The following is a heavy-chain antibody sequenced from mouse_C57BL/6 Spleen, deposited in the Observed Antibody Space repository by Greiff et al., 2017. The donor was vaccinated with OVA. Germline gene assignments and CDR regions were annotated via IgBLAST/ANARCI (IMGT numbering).Heavy chain of an antibody. D-gene: IGHD1-1*01. J-gene: IGHJ1*03. V-gene: IGHV1-80*01. CDR1: GYAFSSYW. Sequence: QVQLQQSGAELVKPGASVKISCKASGYAFSSYWMNWVKQRPGKGLEWIGQIYPGDGDTNYNGKFKGKATLTADNSSSTAYMQLSSLTSEDSAVYCCAREGDYYGSKGYFDVWGTGTTVTVSS. CDR2: IYPGDGDT. CDR3: AREGDYYGSKGYFDV.